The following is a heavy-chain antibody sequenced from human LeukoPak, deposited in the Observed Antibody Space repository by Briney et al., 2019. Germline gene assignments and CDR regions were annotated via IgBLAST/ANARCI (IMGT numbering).Heavy chain of an antibody. D-gene: IGHD3-22*01. V-gene: IGHV1-69*01. J-gene: IGHJ4*02. Sequence: ASVKVSCKASGGTFSSYAISWVRQAPGQGLEWMGGIIPIFGTANYAQKVQGRVTITADESTSTAYMELSSLRSEDTAVYYCARVGDYYDIDYWGQGTLVSVSS. CDR2: IIPIFGTA. CDR1: GGTFSSYA. CDR3: ARVGDYYDIDY.